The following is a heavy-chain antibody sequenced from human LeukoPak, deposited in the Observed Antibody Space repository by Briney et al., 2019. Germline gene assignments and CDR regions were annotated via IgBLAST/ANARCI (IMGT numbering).Heavy chain of an antibody. V-gene: IGHV3-30*18. J-gene: IGHJ6*02. D-gene: IGHD3-10*01. CDR3: AKGPRGYGSGSYNYYYYGMDV. CDR2: ISYDGSNK. Sequence: GGSLRLSCAASGFTFSSYGIHWVRQAPGKGLEWVAVISYDGSNKYYADSVKGRFTISRDNSKNTLYLQMNSLRAEDTAVYYCAKGPRGYGSGSYNYYYYGMDVWGQGTTVTVSS. CDR1: GFTFSSYG.